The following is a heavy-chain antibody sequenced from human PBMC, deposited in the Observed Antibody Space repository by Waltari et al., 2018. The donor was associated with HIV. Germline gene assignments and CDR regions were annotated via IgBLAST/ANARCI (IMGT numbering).Heavy chain of an antibody. CDR2: ISWNSGSI. CDR1: GFTFDDYA. Sequence: EVQLVESGGGLVQPGRSLRLSCAASGFTFDDYAMHWVRQAPGTGLAWVSGISWNSGSIGYADSVKGRFTISRDNAKNSLYLQMNSLRAEDTALYYCAKGYCSGGSCYSVYYYGMDVWGQGTTVTVSS. V-gene: IGHV3-9*01. CDR3: AKGYCSGGSCYSVYYYGMDV. D-gene: IGHD2-15*01. J-gene: IGHJ6*02.